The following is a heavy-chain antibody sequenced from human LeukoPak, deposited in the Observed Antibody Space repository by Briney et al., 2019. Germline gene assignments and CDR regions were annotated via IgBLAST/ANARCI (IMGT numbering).Heavy chain of an antibody. CDR2: ISTSSNI. Sequence: PGGSLRLSCAASGFTFSRYYMSWVRQAPGKGLEWVSSISTSSNIYYADSVKGRFTISRDHAKNSLYLQMNSLRAEDTAVYYCAGSESGYRRTGDYWGQGTLVTVSS. V-gene: IGHV3-69-1*01. J-gene: IGHJ4*02. D-gene: IGHD6-13*01. CDR3: AGSESGYRRTGDY. CDR1: GFTFSRYY.